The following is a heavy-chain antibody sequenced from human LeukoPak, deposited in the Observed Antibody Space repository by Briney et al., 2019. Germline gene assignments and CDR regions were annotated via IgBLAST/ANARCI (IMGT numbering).Heavy chain of an antibody. CDR1: GFTFSSYG. D-gene: IGHD3-22*01. CDR2: IKPDGSAQ. J-gene: IGHJ5*02. V-gene: IGHV3-7*01. Sequence: SGGSLRLSCAASGFTFSSYGIHWVRQAPGKGLEWVATIKPDGSAQYYVDSVKGRFTISRDNAKNSLFLQINSLRAEDTAVYYCANGGTYSSGPWGQGTLVTVSS. CDR3: ANGGTYSSGP.